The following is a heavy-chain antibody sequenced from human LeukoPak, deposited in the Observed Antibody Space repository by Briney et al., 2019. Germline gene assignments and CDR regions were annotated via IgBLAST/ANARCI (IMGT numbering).Heavy chain of an antibody. CDR3: ARGWWVVAANPKVRMKKPLFDY. CDR2: ISSSSSYI. Sequence: GGSLRLSCAASGFTFSSYSMNWVRQAPGKGLEWVSSISSSSSYIYYADSVKGRFTISRDNAKNSLYLQMNSLRAEDTAVYYCARGWWVVAANPKVRMKKPLFDYWGQGTLVTVSS. D-gene: IGHD2-15*01. CDR1: GFTFSSYS. J-gene: IGHJ4*02. V-gene: IGHV3-21*01.